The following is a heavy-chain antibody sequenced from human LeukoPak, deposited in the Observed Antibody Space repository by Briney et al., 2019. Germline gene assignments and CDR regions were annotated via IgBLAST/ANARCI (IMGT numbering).Heavy chain of an antibody. CDR3: ARDAEVGATWGYYYMDV. CDR2: ISAYNGNT. CDR1: GYTFISYG. J-gene: IGHJ6*03. D-gene: IGHD1-26*01. Sequence: ASVKVSCKASGYTFISYGITWVRQAPGQGLEWMGWISAYNGNTNYAQKFQGRVTMTTDTSTSTAYMELRSLRSDDTAVYYCARDAEVGATWGYYYMDVWGKGTTVTVSS. V-gene: IGHV1-18*01.